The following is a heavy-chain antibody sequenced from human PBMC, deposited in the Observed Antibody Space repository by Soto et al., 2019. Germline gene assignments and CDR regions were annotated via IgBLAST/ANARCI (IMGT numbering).Heavy chain of an antibody. Sequence: ASVKVSCKASGYTFTSYGISWVRQAPGQGLEWMGWMSAYNGNTNYAQKLQGRVTMTTDTSTSTAYMELRSLRSDDTAVYYCVRQRVPAAIRYYYGMDVWGQGTTVTVSS. D-gene: IGHD2-2*02. CDR2: MSAYNGNT. J-gene: IGHJ6*02. V-gene: IGHV1-18*04. CDR1: GYTFTSYG. CDR3: VRQRVPAAIRYYYGMDV.